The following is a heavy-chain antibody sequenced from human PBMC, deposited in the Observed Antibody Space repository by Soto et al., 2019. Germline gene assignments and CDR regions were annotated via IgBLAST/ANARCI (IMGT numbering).Heavy chain of an antibody. Sequence: ASVKVSWQRSGYTFTTFDINWVRQAPGQGLEWMGWMSPNSGNTGYAQKFQGRVVMTRDTAISTAYMELRSLTSEDTAVYYCARGITQGYDYWGQGTLVTVSS. CDR1: GYTFTTFD. CDR3: ARGITQGYDY. J-gene: IGHJ4*02. CDR2: MSPNSGNT. V-gene: IGHV1-8*01. D-gene: IGHD3-16*01.